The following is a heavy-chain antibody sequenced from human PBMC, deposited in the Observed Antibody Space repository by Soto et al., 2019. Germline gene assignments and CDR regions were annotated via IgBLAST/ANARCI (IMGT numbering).Heavy chain of an antibody. CDR1: GFTASNVW. Sequence: VESGGGVFQSGGSLRLSCAASGFTASNVWMHWVRQAPGEGLVWVARINGDGSSRTYADSMKGRLTISRDNAKNMVFLDMKSLRGEDTAVYYCARDFDWNLDAWGRGTLVTVSS. J-gene: IGHJ2*01. D-gene: IGHD3-9*01. CDR2: INGDGSSR. V-gene: IGHV3-74*03. CDR3: ARDFDWNLDA.